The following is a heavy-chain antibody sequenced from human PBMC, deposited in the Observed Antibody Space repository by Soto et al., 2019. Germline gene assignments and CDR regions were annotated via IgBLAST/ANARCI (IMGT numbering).Heavy chain of an antibody. CDR2: IIPIFGTA. J-gene: IGHJ5*02. V-gene: IGHV1-69*01. Sequence: QVQLVQSGAEVKKPGSSVKVSCKASGGTFSSYAISWVRQAPGQGLECMGGIIPIFGTANYAQKFQGRVTITADESTSTAYMELSSLRSEDTAVYYCAILTPIPPTPSLSNWFDPWGQGTLVTVSS. CDR1: GGTFSSYA. D-gene: IGHD2-8*01. CDR3: AILTPIPPTPSLSNWFDP.